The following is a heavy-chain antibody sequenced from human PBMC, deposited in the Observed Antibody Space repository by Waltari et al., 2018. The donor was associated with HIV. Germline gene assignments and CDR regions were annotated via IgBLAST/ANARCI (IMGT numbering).Heavy chain of an antibody. CDR2: VYSSASTRFGSGTT. V-gene: IGHV4-59*12. CDR3: ARGNCNRGSCFVLGFPFDM. J-gene: IGHJ3*02. Sequence: VQLQESGPRLVKPAETLSLTCNVSGTSMMTFYWSWIRQSPGRGPEWIGSVYSSASTRFGSGTTVYNPSLTSRISISLSMSKSQFSLRLRSVTAADTATYYCARGNCNRGSCFVLGFPFDMWGQGATVIVSS. D-gene: IGHD3-3*01. CDR1: GTSMMTFY.